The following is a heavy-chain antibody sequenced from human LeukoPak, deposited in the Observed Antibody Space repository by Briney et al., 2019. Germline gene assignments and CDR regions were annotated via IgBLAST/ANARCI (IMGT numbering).Heavy chain of an antibody. CDR2: ISGSGGST. CDR3: AKDSLPAWAAQTFDY. J-gene: IGHJ4*02. D-gene: IGHD1-26*01. CDR1: GFTFSSYA. V-gene: IGHV3-23*01. Sequence: TGGSLRLSCAASGFTFSSYAMSWVRQAPGKGLEWVSAISGSGGSTYYADSVKGRFTISRDNSKNTLYLQMNSLRAEDTAVYYCAKDSLPAWAAQTFDYWGQGTLVTVSS.